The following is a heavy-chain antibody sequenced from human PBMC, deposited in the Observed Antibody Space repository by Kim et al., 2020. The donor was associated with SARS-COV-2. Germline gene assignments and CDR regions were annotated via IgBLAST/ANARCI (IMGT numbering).Heavy chain of an antibody. V-gene: IGHV4-4*07. CDR2: IYTSGST. CDR3: ARDRNDFIYYYYMDV. D-gene: IGHD2-21*02. J-gene: IGHJ6*03. Sequence: SETLSLTCTVSGGSISSYYWSWIRQPAGKGLEWIGRIYTSGSTNYNPSLKSRVTMSVDTSKNQCSLKLSSVTAADTAVYYCARDRNDFIYYYYMDVWGTGTPVTVSS. CDR1: GGSISSYY.